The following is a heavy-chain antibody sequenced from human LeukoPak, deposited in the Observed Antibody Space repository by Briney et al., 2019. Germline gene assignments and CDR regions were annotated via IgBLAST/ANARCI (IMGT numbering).Heavy chain of an antibody. CDR3: ATLEGYSGIDV. Sequence: ASVKVSCKVSGYTLTELSMHWVRQAPGRGVEWMGGFDPEDGETIYAQKFQGRVTMTEDTSTDTAYMELSSLRSEDTAVYYCATLEGYSGIDVWGQGTTVTVSS. J-gene: IGHJ6*02. CDR1: GYTLTELS. D-gene: IGHD6-6*01. CDR2: FDPEDGET. V-gene: IGHV1-24*01.